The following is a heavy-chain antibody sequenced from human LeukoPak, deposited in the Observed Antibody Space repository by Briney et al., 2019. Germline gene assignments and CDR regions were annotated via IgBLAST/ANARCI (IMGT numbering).Heavy chain of an antibody. V-gene: IGHV3-64*01. CDR2: ISSNGGST. D-gene: IGHD6-6*01. Sequence: GSLRLSCAASGFTFSSYAMYWVRQAPGKGLECVSTISSNGGSTSYANSVKGRFTISRDNSKNTLYLQMGSLRADDMAVYYCATSSLDYWGQGTLVTVSS. CDR3: ATSSLDY. J-gene: IGHJ4*02. CDR1: GFTFSSYA.